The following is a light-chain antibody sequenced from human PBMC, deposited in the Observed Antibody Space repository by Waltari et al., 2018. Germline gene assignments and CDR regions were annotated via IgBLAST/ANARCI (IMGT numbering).Light chain of an antibody. CDR3: QQRRSWPLT. V-gene: IGKV3-11*01. Sequence: EIVLTQSPATLSLSPGERATLSCRASHSVDWYLAWYQQRPGQPTRLLIYDTSNRAPGIPARFSGSGSDTDFTLTISSLEPEDFAVYYCQQRRSWPLTFGGGTKVEIE. CDR1: HSVDWY. CDR2: DTS. J-gene: IGKJ4*01.